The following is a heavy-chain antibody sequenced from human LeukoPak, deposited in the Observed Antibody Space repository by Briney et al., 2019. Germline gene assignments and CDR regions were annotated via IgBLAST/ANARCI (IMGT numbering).Heavy chain of an antibody. J-gene: IGHJ4*02. D-gene: IGHD5-12*01. CDR3: ARGIYSGYYASDY. CDR1: GFTFSSYS. CDR2: ISSSSSYI. Sequence: PGGSLRLSCAASGFTFSSYSMNWVRQAPGKGLEWVSSISSSSSYIYYADSVKGRFTISRDNAKNSLYLQMNSLRAEDTGVYYCARGIYSGYYASDYWGKGTLVTVSS. V-gene: IGHV3-21*01.